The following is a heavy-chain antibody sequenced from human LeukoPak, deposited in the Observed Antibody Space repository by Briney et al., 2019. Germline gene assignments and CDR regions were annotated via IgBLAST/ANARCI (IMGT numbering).Heavy chain of an antibody. V-gene: IGHV4-59*05. Sequence: SETLSLTCTVSGGSISSYYWSWIRQPPGKGLEWIGSIYYSGSTYYNPSLKSRVTISVDTSKNQFSLKLSSVTAADTAVYYCARLFLMKRGSGRAFDYWSQGTLVTVSS. CDR1: GGSISSYY. CDR3: ARLFLMKRGSGRAFDY. CDR2: IYYSGST. D-gene: IGHD3-10*01. J-gene: IGHJ4*02.